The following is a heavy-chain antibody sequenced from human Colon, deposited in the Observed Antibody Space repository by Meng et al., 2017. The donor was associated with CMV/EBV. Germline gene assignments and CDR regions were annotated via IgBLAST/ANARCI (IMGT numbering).Heavy chain of an antibody. J-gene: IGHJ4*02. Sequence: ESLKISCTVSGGSISSYYWSWIRQPPGKGLEWIGYIYYSGSTNYNPSLKSRVTISVDTSKNQFSLKLSSVTAADTAVYYCARDSGYSYVFGYWGQGTLVTVSS. CDR2: IYYSGST. D-gene: IGHD5-18*01. CDR1: GGSISSYY. CDR3: ARDSGYSYVFGY. V-gene: IGHV4-59*01.